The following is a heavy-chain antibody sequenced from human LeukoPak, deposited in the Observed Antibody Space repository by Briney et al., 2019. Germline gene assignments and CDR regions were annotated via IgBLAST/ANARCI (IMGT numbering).Heavy chain of an antibody. D-gene: IGHD4-17*01. CDR1: GFTFSTYW. J-gene: IGHJ4*02. V-gene: IGHV3-7*05. CDR3: TRDSGLTTVTTYWDY. Sequence: PGGSLRLSCAASGFTFSTYWMSWVRQAPGKGRDGVANINEDGSEKYYVDSVKGRFTISRDNAKNSLYLQMNSLRAEDTAVYYCTRDSGLTTVTTYWDYWGQGTLVTVSS. CDR2: INEDGSEK.